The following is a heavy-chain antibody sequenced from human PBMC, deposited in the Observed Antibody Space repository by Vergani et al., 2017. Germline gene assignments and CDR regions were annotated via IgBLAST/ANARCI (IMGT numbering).Heavy chain of an antibody. J-gene: IGHJ4*02. CDR1: GGSISSGSYY. V-gene: IGHV4-61*02. Sequence: QVQLQESGPGLVKPSQTLSLTCTVSGGSISSGSYYWSWIRQPAGKGLEWIGRIYTSGSTNYNPSLKSRVTISVDTSKNQFSLKLSSVTAADTAVYYCARSRGYSKTFDYWGQGTLVTVSS. CDR3: ARSRGYSKTFDY. CDR2: IYTSGST. D-gene: IGHD4-11*01.